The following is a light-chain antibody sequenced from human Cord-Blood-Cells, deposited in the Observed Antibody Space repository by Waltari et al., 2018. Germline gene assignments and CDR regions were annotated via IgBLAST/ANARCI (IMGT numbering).Light chain of an antibody. CDR2: KAS. J-gene: IGKJ1*01. V-gene: IGKV1-5*03. CDR1: QSISRW. CDR3: QQYNSYWT. Sequence: DIQITQSPSTLSASVGDRVAITCRASQSISRWLACYQQNQGKDPKLLIYKASSLESGVPSRFSGSGSGTEFTLTISSLQPDEFATYYCQQYNSYWTFGQGTKVEIK.